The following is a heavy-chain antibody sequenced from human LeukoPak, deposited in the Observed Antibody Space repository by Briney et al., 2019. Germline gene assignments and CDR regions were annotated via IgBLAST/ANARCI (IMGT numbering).Heavy chain of an antibody. CDR3: ARKVVVVADYYFDY. CDR2: INPNSGGT. V-gene: IGHV1-2*02. Sequence: GASVKVSCKASGYTFTGYYMHWVRQAPGQGLEWMGWINPNSGGTNYAQKFQGRVTITRDTSASTAYMELSSLRSEDTAVYYCARKVVVVADYYFDYWGQGTLVTVSS. D-gene: IGHD2-15*01. CDR1: GYTFTGYY. J-gene: IGHJ4*02.